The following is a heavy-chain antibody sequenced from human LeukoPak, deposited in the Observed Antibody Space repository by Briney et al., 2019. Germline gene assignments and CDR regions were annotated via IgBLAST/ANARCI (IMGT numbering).Heavy chain of an antibody. CDR2: INSDGSST. J-gene: IGHJ4*02. D-gene: IGHD1-26*01. CDR3: AKDLAGSGSYSFDY. Sequence: GGSLRLSCAASGFTFSSYWMHWVRQAPGKGLLWVSRINSDGSSTYYADSVKGRFTISRDNSKNTLYLQMNSLRAEDTAVYYCAKDLAGSGSYSFDYWGQGTLVTVSS. CDR1: GFTFSSYW. V-gene: IGHV3-74*01.